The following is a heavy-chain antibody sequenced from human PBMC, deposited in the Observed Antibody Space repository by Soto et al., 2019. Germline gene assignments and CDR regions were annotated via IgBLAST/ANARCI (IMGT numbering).Heavy chain of an antibody. CDR1: GFTFDDYA. CDR3: AKATKYYYYMDV. J-gene: IGHJ6*03. D-gene: IGHD2-8*01. Sequence: EVQLVESGGGLVQPGRSLRLSCAASGFTFDDYAMHWVRQAPGKGLEWVSGISWNSGSIGYADSVKGRFTISRDNAKNSLYLQMNSLRAEDTALYYCAKATKYYYYMDVWGKGPRSPSP. V-gene: IGHV3-9*01. CDR2: ISWNSGSI.